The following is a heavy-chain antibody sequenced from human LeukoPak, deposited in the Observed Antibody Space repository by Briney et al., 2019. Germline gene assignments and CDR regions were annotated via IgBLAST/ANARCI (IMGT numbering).Heavy chain of an antibody. CDR3: ARDATQYSRYGYFDY. D-gene: IGHD2/OR15-2a*01. CDR1: GFTFSSSA. V-gene: IGHV3-21*01. CDR2: INQISSHI. J-gene: IGHJ4*02. Sequence: PGGSLRLSCAASGFTFSSSAVNWVRQAPRKGLEWVSSINQISSHIYYAESVRGRFSISRDNAKNSVYLQMNSLRAEDTAIYYCARDATQYSRYGYFDYWGPGILVTVSS.